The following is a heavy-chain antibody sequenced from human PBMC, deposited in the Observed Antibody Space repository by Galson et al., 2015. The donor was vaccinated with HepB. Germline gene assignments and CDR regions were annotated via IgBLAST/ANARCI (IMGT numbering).Heavy chain of an antibody. Sequence: SLRLSCAASGFTFSSYSMNWVRQAPGKGLEWVSSISSSSSYIYYADSVKGRFTISRDNAKNSLYLQMNSLRAEDTAVYYRARGWKWLFDSLSESYYFDYWGQGTLVTVSS. CDR2: ISSSSSYI. V-gene: IGHV3-21*01. CDR1: GFTFSSYS. CDR3: ARGWKWLFDSLSESYYFDY. D-gene: IGHD3-22*01. J-gene: IGHJ4*02.